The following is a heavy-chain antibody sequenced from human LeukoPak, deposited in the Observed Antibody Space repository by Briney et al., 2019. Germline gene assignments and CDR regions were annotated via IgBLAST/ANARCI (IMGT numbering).Heavy chain of an antibody. J-gene: IGHJ4*02. CDR3: ARGPKVRGVLYYFDY. V-gene: IGHV3-64*01. D-gene: IGHD3-10*01. CDR2: ISSNGGST. Sequence: PGGSLRLSCEASGFTFSSYAMHWVRQAPGKGLEYVSAISSNGGSTYYANSVKGRFTISRDNSKNTLYLQMGSLRAEDMAVYYCARGPKVRGVLYYFDYWGQGTLVTVSS. CDR1: GFTFSSYA.